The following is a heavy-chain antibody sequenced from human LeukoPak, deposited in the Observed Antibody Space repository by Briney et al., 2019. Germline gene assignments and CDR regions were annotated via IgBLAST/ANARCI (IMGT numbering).Heavy chain of an antibody. CDR1: GYTFTTYY. J-gene: IGHJ5*02. V-gene: IGHV1-46*01. D-gene: IGHD3-3*01. CDR3: AREGFYEFWSGSGGPFDP. Sequence: GASVKVSCKASGYTFTTYYIHWVRQAPGQGREWMGVIKPSGGNTNYAQKFQGRVTVTRDMSTSTVYLELRSLRSEDTAVYYCAREGFYEFWSGSGGPFDPWGQGTLVTVSS. CDR2: IKPSGGNT.